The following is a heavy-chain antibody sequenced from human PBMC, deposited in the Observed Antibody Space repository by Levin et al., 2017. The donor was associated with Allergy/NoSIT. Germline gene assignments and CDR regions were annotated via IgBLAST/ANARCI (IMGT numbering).Heavy chain of an antibody. J-gene: IGHJ4*02. D-gene: IGHD3-9*01. V-gene: IGHV4-39*01. CDR1: GDSVTNNEYY. CDR3: VRVFLTGYKYSFDS. Sequence: SETLSLTCGVSGDSVTNNEYYWGWIRQPPGKRLEWIASIYYSGIAYYNPSLKSRVAISVDTSNNQISLSLASVTAADTAVYYCVRVFLTGYKYSFDSWGQGTLVTVSS. CDR2: IYYSGIA.